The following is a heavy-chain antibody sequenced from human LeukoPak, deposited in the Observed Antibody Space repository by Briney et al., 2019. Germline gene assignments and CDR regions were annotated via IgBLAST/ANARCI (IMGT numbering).Heavy chain of an antibody. J-gene: IGHJ6*02. CDR1: GFTFSTYW. CDR3: TREKGYYGMDV. CDR2: IKQDGSER. V-gene: IGHV3-7*01. Sequence: GGSLRLSCAASGFTFSTYWMTWVRQAPGKGLEWVANIKQDGSERYYVDSLKGRFTISRDNAKNTLYLRMNSLRAEDTAVYYCTREKGYYGMDVWGQGTTVTVSS.